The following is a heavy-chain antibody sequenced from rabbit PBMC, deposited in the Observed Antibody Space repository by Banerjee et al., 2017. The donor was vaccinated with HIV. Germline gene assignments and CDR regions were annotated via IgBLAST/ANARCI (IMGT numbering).Heavy chain of an antibody. Sequence: QEQLEESGGDLVKPEGSLTLTCTASGFSFSSTYWICWVRQAPGKGLEWIACIYAGSSGSTYYASWAKGRFTISSHNAQNTLYLQLNSLTAADTATYFCVRETETYAGYTGYAYYFNLWGQGTLVTVS. J-gene: IGHJ4*01. V-gene: IGHV1S45*01. CDR1: GFSFSSTYW. CDR2: IYAGSSGST. CDR3: VRETETYAGYTGYAYYFNL. D-gene: IGHD6-1*01.